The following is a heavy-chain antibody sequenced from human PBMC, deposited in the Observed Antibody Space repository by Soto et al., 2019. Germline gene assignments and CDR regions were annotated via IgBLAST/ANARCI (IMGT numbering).Heavy chain of an antibody. D-gene: IGHD5-18*01. V-gene: IGHV4-31*03. CDR3: ARVSPGVDTAMVRTFFDY. CDR2: IYYSGST. Sequence: TLSLTCTVSGGSISSGGYYWSWIRQHPGKGLEWIGYIYYSGSTYYNPSLKSRVTISVDTSKNQFSLKLSSVTAADTAVYYCARVSPGVDTAMVRTFFDYWGQGTLVTVSS. CDR1: GGSISSGGYY. J-gene: IGHJ4*02.